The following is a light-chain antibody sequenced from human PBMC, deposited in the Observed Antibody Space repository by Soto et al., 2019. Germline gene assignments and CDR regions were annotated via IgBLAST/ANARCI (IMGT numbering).Light chain of an antibody. CDR2: GAS. V-gene: IGKV3-15*01. CDR1: RSVSSN. Sequence: EIVMTQSPATLSVSPWERATLSCRASRSVSSNLAWYQQKPGQAPRLLIYGASTRAAGIPGRFSGSGSGTDFHPTLTSLQSEDFAVYYCQQYNNWPLSFGGGAKV. CDR3: QQYNNWPLS. J-gene: IGKJ4*01.